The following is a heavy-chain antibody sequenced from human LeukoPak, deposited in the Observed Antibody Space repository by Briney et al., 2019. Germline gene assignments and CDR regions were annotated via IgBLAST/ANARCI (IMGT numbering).Heavy chain of an antibody. J-gene: IGHJ5*02. CDR2: ISGSGDRT. D-gene: IGHD3-22*01. V-gene: IGHV3-23*01. CDR3: GNQYYYDTTGYYHPNWIAP. CDR1: GFTFTNHA. Sequence: GGSLRLSCAASGFTFTNHAMTWVRQAPGKGLEWVSGISGSGDRTYYADSVKGRFTISRDNSKNTVYLQMNSLRAEDTAIYYCGNQYYYDTTGYYHPNWIAPWGQGTLVTVSS.